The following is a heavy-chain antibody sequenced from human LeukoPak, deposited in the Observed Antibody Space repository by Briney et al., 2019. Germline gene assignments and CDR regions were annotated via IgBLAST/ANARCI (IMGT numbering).Heavy chain of an antibody. D-gene: IGHD5-18*01. CDR3: TRTRYTGGY. CDR1: GGSVSGGSYY. Sequence: SETLSLTCTVSGGSVSGGSYYCSWIRQSPGKGLEWIGFVHYSGRTVYNPSLRSRVTMSVDTSKNQFSLNLSSVTAADTAMYYCTRTRYTGGYWGQGTLVTVSS. J-gene: IGHJ4*02. V-gene: IGHV4-61*01. CDR2: VHYSGRT.